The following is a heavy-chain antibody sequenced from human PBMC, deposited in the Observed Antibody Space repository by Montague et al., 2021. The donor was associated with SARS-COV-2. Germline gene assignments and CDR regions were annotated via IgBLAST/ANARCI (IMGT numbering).Heavy chain of an antibody. J-gene: IGHJ3*02. V-gene: IGHV4-39*01. CDR3: ARFPTSYYYDSKTAPATPDAFDI. Sequence: SETLSLTCTVSGGSISSSSYYWGWIRQPPGKGLEWIGSIYYSGSTYYNPPLKSRVTISVDTSKNQFSLKLSSVTAAATAVYYCARFPTSYYYDSKTAPATPDAFDIWGQGTMVTVSS. CDR1: GGSISSSSYY. CDR2: IYYSGST. D-gene: IGHD3-22*01.